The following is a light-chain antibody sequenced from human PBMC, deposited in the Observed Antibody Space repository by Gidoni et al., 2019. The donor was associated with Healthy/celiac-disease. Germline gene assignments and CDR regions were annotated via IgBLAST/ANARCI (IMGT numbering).Light chain of an antibody. CDR2: GNS. V-gene: IGLV1-40*01. Sequence: TISRTGSSSNIGAGYDVHWYQQLPGTAPKLLIYGNSNRPSGVPDRFSGSKSGTSASLAITGLQAEDEADYYCQSYDSSLSGVVFGGGTKLTVL. J-gene: IGLJ2*01. CDR3: QSYDSSLSGVV. CDR1: SSNIGAGYD.